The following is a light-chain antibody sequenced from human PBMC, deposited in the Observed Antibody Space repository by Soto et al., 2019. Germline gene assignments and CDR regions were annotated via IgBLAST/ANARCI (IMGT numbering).Light chain of an antibody. Sequence: DIQMTQSPSTLSASVGDRVTFTCRASQNINNWLAWYQQKPGQAPKLLVYKASSLESGVPSSFSGTGSGTEFTLTIGSVQPDDFATYFCQQYSSSPITFGQGTRLAIK. CDR3: QQYSSSPIT. CDR2: KAS. J-gene: IGKJ5*01. V-gene: IGKV1-5*03. CDR1: QNINNW.